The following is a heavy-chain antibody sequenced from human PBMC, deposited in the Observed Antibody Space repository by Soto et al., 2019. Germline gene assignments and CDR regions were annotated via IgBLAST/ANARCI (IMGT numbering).Heavy chain of an antibody. D-gene: IGHD1-26*01. J-gene: IGHJ6*02. CDR2: VDPEDGET. V-gene: IGHV1-24*01. CDR3: AKEGGIATLGRVHGSYYYSPLDV. CDR1: GYTVSELS. Sequence: SVKVSCKVSGYTVSELSIHWVRQAPGKGLEWLGGVDPEDGETVYAQKFQGRVTMTEDTSTDTAYMELSGLRPEDSAVYYCAKEGGIATLGRVHGSYYYSPLDVSGQGTKVTV.